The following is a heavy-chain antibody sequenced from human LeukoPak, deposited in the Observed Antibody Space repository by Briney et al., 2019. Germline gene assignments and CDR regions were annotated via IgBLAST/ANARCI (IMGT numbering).Heavy chain of an antibody. J-gene: IGHJ3*02. V-gene: IGHV4-38-2*02. Sequence: SETLSLTCTVSGYSISSGYFWGWIRQTPGTGLEWIGSLSHSGNSHYNPSLQSRVAISIDTSKKQFSLNLSSVTATDTAVYYCARDKEYYYAFDIWGQGTMVTVSS. D-gene: IGHD3-10*01. CDR3: ARDKEYYYAFDI. CDR2: LSHSGNS. CDR1: GYSISSGYF.